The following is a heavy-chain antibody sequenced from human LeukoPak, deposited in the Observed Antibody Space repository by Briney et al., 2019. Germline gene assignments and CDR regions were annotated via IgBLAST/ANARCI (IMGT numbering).Heavy chain of an antibody. V-gene: IGHV3-23*01. J-gene: IGHJ6*03. Sequence: GGSLRLSCAVSGFPFSDFAMSWVRQAPGKGLEWVSTISGGGGNTYFADSVKGRFTISRDNSKNTLFLQMVSLRAEDTAVYYCAKFEGALLGNYYMDVWGKGTTVTVSS. CDR1: GFPFSDFA. CDR3: AKFEGALLGNYYMDV. CDR2: ISGGGGNT.